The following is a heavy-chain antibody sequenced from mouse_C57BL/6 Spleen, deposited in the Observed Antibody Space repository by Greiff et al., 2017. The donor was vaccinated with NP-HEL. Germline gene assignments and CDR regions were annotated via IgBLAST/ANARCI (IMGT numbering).Heavy chain of an antibody. Sequence: QVQLQQSGAELVKPGASVKISCKASGYAFSSYWMNWVKQRPGKGLEWIGQIYPGDGDTNYNGKFKCQATLTADKSSSPAYMKLRSLTSEDSAVYFCARWWLPYPGAMDYWGQGTSVTVSS. CDR2: IYPGDGDT. V-gene: IGHV1-80*01. CDR3: ARWWLPYPGAMDY. D-gene: IGHD1-1*02. CDR1: GYAFSSYW. J-gene: IGHJ4*01.